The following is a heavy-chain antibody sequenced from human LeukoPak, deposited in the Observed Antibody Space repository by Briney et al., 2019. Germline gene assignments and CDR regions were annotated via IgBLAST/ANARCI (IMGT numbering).Heavy chain of an antibody. D-gene: IGHD1-26*01. V-gene: IGHV4-39*01. CDR2: IYYSGNT. CDR1: GVSIGSTTYY. Sequence: SETLSLTCIVSGVSIGSTTYYWGWIRQPPGKRLEWIGSIYYSGNTYYNPSLKSRVTISIDTSKNQFSLNLNSVTAADTALYSCARHYLGGNYPDYFNHWGQGTLVTVSS. J-gene: IGHJ4*02. CDR3: ARHYLGGNYPDYFNH.